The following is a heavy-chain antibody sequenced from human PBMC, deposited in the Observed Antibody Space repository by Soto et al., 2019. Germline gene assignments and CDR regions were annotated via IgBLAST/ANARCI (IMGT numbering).Heavy chain of an antibody. J-gene: IGHJ4*02. CDR2: IWYDGSNK. CDR3: ARGLPWEQQPEQGIVWSYCGGDCYFGY. CDR1: GFTFSSYG. D-gene: IGHD2-21*01. V-gene: IGHV3-33*01. Sequence: PWGSLRLCGAASGFTFSSYGMHWVRQAPGKGLEWVAVIWYDGSNKYYADSVKGRFTISRDNSKNTLYLQMNSLRAEDTAVYYCARGLPWEQQPEQGIVWSYCGGDCYFGYWGQGTLVTVSS.